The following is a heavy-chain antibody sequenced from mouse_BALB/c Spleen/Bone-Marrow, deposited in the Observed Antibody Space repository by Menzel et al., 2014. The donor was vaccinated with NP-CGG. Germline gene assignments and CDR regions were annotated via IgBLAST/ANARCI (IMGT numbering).Heavy chain of an antibody. CDR2: IYPGDGET. CDR1: GYPFXSHW. V-gene: IGHV1-80*01. D-gene: IGHD2-10*02. CDR3: ARKYGDY. J-gene: IGHJ2*01. Sequence: QVQLQQSGAELVRPGSSVKISCKASGYPFXSHWMSWVKQRPGQGLEWIGQIYPGDGETNYNGKFKGNATLTADKSSSTAYMQLISLTSEDSAVYFCARKYGDYWGQGTTLTVSS.